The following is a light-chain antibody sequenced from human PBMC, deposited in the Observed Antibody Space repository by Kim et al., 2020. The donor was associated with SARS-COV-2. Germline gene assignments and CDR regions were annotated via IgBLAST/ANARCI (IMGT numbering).Light chain of an antibody. CDR1: KLGYKY. V-gene: IGLV3-1*01. CDR2: RDN. J-gene: IGLJ1*01. Sequence: SYELTQPPSVSVSPGQTARITCSGDKLGYKYASWYQQKPGQSPVVVIFRDNRRPSGIPERFSGSNSGNTATLTISGTQAMDEADYYCQAWDSSIYVFGTGNKVTVL. CDR3: QAWDSSIYV.